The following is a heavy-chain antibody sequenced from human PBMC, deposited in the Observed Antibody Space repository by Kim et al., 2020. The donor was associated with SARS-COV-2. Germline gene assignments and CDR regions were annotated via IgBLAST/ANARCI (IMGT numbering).Heavy chain of an antibody. Sequence: GGSLRLSCAASRFTFSNSDMHWVRQAPGKGLEWVAVISSDGDYEDYADSVKGRFTISRDNSKNTLYLQMQSLRDDDTAMYYCARATYGHERTASYFLGLDYWGQGTLVTVSS. V-gene: IGHV3-30*04. D-gene: IGHD2-21*02. CDR2: ISSDGDYE. CDR3: ARATYGHERTASYFLGLDY. CDR1: RFTFSNSD. J-gene: IGHJ4*02.